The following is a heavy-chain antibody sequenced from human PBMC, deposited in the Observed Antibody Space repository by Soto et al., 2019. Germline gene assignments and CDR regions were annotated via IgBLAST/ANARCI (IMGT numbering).Heavy chain of an antibody. CDR2: INSDGSST. J-gene: IGHJ4*02. CDR1: GFTFSSHW. V-gene: IGHV3-74*01. CDR3: ARDEGYGYGVDY. Sequence: HPVGSLRLSCAASGFTFSSHWMHWVRQAPGKGLVWVSRINSDGSSTTYADSVKGRFTFPRDNAKNTLYLQMNSLRAEDTAIYYCARDEGYGYGVDYWGQGTLVTVSS. D-gene: IGHD5-18*01.